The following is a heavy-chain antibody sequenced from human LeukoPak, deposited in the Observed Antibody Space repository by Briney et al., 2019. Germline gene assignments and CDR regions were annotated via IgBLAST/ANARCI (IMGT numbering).Heavy chain of an antibody. D-gene: IGHD2-2*01. CDR2: IYYSGST. Sequence: SETLSLTCTVSGGSISSYYWSWVRQPPGKGLEWIGYIYYSGSTNYNPSLKSRVTISVDTSKNQFSLKLSSVTAADTAVYYCAVGYCSSTSCSDPYYFDYWGQGTLVTVSS. CDR1: GGSISSYY. CDR3: AVGYCSSTSCSDPYYFDY. V-gene: IGHV4-59*01. J-gene: IGHJ4*02.